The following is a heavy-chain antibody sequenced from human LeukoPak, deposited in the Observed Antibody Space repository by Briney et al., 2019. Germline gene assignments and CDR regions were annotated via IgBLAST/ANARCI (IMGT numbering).Heavy chain of an antibody. J-gene: IGHJ6*02. V-gene: IGHV1-18*01. CDR1: GYTFNSYG. CDR2: ISAYNGNT. Sequence: ASVKVSCKASGYTFNSYGISWVRQAPGQGLEWMGWISAYNGNTNYAQKLQGRVTMTTDTSTSTAYMELRSLRSDDTAVYYCARDPPRIVVVVAATNYYGMDVWGQGTTVTVSS. CDR3: ARDPPRIVVVVAATNYYGMDV. D-gene: IGHD2-15*01.